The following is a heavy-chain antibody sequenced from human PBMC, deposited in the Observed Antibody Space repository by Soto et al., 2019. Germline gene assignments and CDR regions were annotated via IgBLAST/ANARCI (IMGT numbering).Heavy chain of an antibody. CDR3: ASATGSSHYYYYGMDV. Sequence: SVKVSCKASGGTFSSYAISWVRQAPGQGLEWMGGIIPIFGTANYAQKFQGRVTITADESTSTAHMELSSLRSEDTAVYYCASATGSSHYYYYGMDVWGQGTTVTVSS. J-gene: IGHJ6*02. D-gene: IGHD6-13*01. CDR1: GGTFSSYA. CDR2: IIPIFGTA. V-gene: IGHV1-69*13.